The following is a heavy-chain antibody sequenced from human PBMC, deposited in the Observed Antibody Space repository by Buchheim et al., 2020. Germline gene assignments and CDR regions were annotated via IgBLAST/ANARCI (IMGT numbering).Heavy chain of an antibody. CDR2: ISYDGSNK. J-gene: IGHJ4*02. Sequence: QVQLVESGGGVVQPGRSLRLSCAASGFTFSSYGMHWVRQAPGKGLEWVAVISYDGSNKYYADSVKGRFTISRDNSKNTLYLQMNSLRAEDTAVYYCASHDYGDYGYFDYWGQGTL. CDR3: ASHDYGDYGYFDY. D-gene: IGHD4-17*01. V-gene: IGHV3-30*03. CDR1: GFTFSSYG.